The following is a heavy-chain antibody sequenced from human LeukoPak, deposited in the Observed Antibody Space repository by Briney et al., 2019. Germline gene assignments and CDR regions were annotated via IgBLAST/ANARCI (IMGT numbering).Heavy chain of an antibody. Sequence: ASVNVSCKASGYTFTSYYMHWVRQPPAQGHEWVGIINPSGGSTSYAQKFQGRVTMPRDTSTRTVYMELRRLRSEDTAVYYCARDPGCSSTSCSILLGWFDPWGQGTLVTVSS. J-gene: IGHJ5*02. D-gene: IGHD2-2*01. CDR3: ARDPGCSSTSCSILLGWFDP. V-gene: IGHV1-46*01. CDR1: GYTFTSYY. CDR2: INPSGGST.